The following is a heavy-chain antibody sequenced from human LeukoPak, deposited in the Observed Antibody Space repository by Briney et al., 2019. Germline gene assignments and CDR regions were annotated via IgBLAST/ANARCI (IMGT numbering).Heavy chain of an antibody. D-gene: IGHD2-2*02. CDR1: GFTFSSYW. CDR3: ARDELIVPAAIQPYYYYYMDV. Sequence: GGSLRLSCAASGFTFSSYWMSWVRQAPGKGLEWVANIKQDGSEKYYVDSVKGRFTISRDSAKNSLYLQMNSLRAEDTAVYYCARDELIVPAAIQPYYYYYMDVWGKGTTVTVSS. J-gene: IGHJ6*03. V-gene: IGHV3-7*01. CDR2: IKQDGSEK.